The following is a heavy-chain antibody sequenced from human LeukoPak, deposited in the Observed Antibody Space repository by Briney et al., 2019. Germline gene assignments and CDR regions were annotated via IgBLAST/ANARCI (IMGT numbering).Heavy chain of an antibody. J-gene: IGHJ3*02. Sequence: GGSLRLSCAASGFTFSSYGMHWVRQAPGKGLEWVAVISYDGSNKYYADSVKGRFTISRDNSKNTLYLQMNSLRAEDTAVCYCASGYYSVPWAHDAFDIWGQGTMVTVSS. CDR2: ISYDGSNK. D-gene: IGHD3-3*01. CDR3: ASGYYSVPWAHDAFDI. V-gene: IGHV3-30*03. CDR1: GFTFSSYG.